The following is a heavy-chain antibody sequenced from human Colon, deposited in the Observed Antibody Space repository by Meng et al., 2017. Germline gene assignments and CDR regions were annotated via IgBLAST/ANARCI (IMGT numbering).Heavy chain of an antibody. V-gene: IGHV3-15*01. CDR3: TTDPLWELLTGRPFDY. Sequence: GESLKISCAASGLTFSDIWMSWVRQAPGKGLEWVGRIKSKTDGGTTDYAAPVKGGFTISRDDSKNTLYLQMNSLKTENTAVYYCTTDPLWELLTGRPFDYWGQGTLVTVSS. CDR2: IKSKTDGGTT. J-gene: IGHJ4*02. CDR1: GLTFSDIW. D-gene: IGHD1-26*01.